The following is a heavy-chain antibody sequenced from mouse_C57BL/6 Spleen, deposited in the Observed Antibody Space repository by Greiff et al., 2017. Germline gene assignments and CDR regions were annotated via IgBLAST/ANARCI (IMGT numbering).Heavy chain of an antibody. CDR3: ARFVGREAMDY. J-gene: IGHJ4*01. Sequence: DVQLVESGGGLVKPGGSLKLSCAASGFTFSDYGMHWVRQAPEKGLEWVAYISSGSSTIYYADTVKGRFTISRDNAKNTLFLQMTSLRSEDTAMYYGARFVGREAMDYWGQGTSVTVSS. CDR2: ISSGSSTI. CDR1: GFTFSDYG. V-gene: IGHV5-17*01. D-gene: IGHD4-1*01.